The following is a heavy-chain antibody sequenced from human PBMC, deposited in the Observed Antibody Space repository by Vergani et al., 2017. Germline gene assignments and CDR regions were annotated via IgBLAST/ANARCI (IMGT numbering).Heavy chain of an antibody. CDR3: AGGRCLGGSCYKPLFDY. V-gene: IGHV4-61*02. D-gene: IGHD2-15*01. CDR1: GGSINSHNYY. Sequence: QVQLQESGPGLVKPSQTLSLTCTVSGGSINSHNYYWSWIRQPAGKGLEWIGRIHTSGSTNYNPSLKSRVTMSEDTSKNRFSLNLTSVTAADTAVYFCAGGRCLGGSCYKPLFDYWGQGILVTVSS. CDR2: IHTSGST. J-gene: IGHJ4*02.